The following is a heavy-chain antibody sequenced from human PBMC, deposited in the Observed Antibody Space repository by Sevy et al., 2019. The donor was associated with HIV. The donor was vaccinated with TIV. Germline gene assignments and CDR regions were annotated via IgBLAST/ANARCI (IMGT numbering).Heavy chain of an antibody. Sequence: SETLSLTCTVSGDSISSNNFYWGWVRQPPEKGLEWIGSIYYTGSTYYNPSLKSRVTISVDTSKNQLSLRLTSVTAADTAVYYCAREAVALDYWGQGTLVTVSS. V-gene: IGHV4-39*02. J-gene: IGHJ4*01. CDR2: IYYTGST. CDR1: GDSISSNNFY. CDR3: AREAVALDY. D-gene: IGHD6-19*01.